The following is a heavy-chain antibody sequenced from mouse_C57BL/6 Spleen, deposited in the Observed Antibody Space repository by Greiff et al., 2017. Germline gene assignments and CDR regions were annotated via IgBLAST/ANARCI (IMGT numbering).Heavy chain of an antibody. J-gene: IGHJ3*01. CDR3: ARGPYYYGSSPFAY. CDR1: GYAFSSSW. Sequence: QVQLQQSGPELVKPGASVKISCKASGYAFSSSWMNWVKQRPGTGLEWIGRIYPGDGDTNYNGKFKGKATLTADKSSSTAYMQLSSLTSEDSAVYFCARGPYYYGSSPFAYWGQGTLVTVSA. V-gene: IGHV1-82*01. CDR2: IYPGDGDT. D-gene: IGHD1-1*01.